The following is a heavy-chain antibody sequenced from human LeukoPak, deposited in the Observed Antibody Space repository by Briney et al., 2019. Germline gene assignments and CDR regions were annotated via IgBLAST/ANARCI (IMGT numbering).Heavy chain of an antibody. J-gene: IGHJ4*02. CDR2: IYYSGST. CDR3: ARVGATQNLVFFDY. Sequence: SETLSLTCTVSGVSISSYYWGWIRQPPGKGLEWIGSIYYSGSTYYNPSLKSRLTVSLDTSKNQFSLKLSSVTAADTAVYYCARVGATQNLVFFDYWGQGTLVTVSS. CDR1: GVSISSYY. D-gene: IGHD1-26*01. V-gene: IGHV4-39*07.